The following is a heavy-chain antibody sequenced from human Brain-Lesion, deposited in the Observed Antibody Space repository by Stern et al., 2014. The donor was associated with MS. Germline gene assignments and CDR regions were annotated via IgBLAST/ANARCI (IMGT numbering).Heavy chain of an antibody. J-gene: IGHJ3*02. D-gene: IGHD1-14*01. V-gene: IGHV4-4*02. CDR2: IYTSGGT. CDR1: GGSISSSNW. CDR3: ARELPDLNAFDI. Sequence: VQLLESGPGLVKPSGTLSLTCAVSGGSISSSNWWSWVRQSPGKGLEWIGEIYTSGGTKDSPSFESRVIISVDKPKNHFSLKLSYVTAADTAVYYCARELPDLNAFDIWGQGTMVTVSS.